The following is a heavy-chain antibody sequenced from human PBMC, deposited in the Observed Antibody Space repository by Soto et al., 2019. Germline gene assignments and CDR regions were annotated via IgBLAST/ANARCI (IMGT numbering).Heavy chain of an antibody. D-gene: IGHD6-13*01. CDR3: AHRAAAGNYFDY. CDR1: GFSLSTSGVG. J-gene: IGHJ4*02. CDR2: IYWDDDK. Sequence: QITLKESGPTLVKPTQTLTLTCTFSGFSLSTSGVGVGWIRQPPGKALEWLSLIYWDDDKRYSPSLKSRLTLTKDTSKNQVVLTMTNMDPVDTATYYCAHRAAAGNYFDYWGQGTLVTVSS. V-gene: IGHV2-5*02.